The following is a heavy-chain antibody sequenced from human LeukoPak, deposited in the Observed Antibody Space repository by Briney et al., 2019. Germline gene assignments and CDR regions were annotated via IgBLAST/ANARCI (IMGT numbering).Heavy chain of an antibody. Sequence: PGRSLGLSCAASGFTFSSYWMSWVRQAPGKGLEWVANIKQDGSEKYYADSVKGRFTISRDNSKNTLYLQMNSLRAEGTAVYYCARDSRQLALDSWGQGTLVTVSS. J-gene: IGHJ4*02. CDR3: ARDSRQLALDS. D-gene: IGHD1-1*01. V-gene: IGHV3-7*01. CDR1: GFTFSSYW. CDR2: IKQDGSEK.